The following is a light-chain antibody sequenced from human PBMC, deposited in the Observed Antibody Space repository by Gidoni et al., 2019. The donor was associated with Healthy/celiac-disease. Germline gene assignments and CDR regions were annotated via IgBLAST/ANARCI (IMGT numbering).Light chain of an antibody. CDR2: RNN. J-gene: IGLJ1*01. V-gene: IGLV1-47*01. Sequence: QSVLTPPPPASGTPGQRVTISCSGSSSNIGSNYVYWYQQLPGTAPKLLIYRNNQRPSGVPDRFSGSKSGTSASLAISGLRSEDEADYYCAAWDDSLSALYVFGTGTKVTVL. CDR1: SSNIGSNY. CDR3: AAWDDSLSALYV.